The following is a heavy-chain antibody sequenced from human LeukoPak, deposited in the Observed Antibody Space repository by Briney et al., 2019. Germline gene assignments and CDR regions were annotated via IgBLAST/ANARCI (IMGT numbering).Heavy chain of an antibody. CDR3: AKERGAVAGNLADY. D-gene: IGHD6-19*01. Sequence: GGSLRLSCAASGFTFDDYTMHWVRQAPGKGLEWVSLISWDGGSTYYADSVKGRFTISRDNSKNSLYLQMNSLRAEDTAVYYCAKERGAVAGNLADYWGQGTLVTVSS. CDR1: GFTFDDYT. J-gene: IGHJ4*02. V-gene: IGHV3-43*01. CDR2: ISWDGGST.